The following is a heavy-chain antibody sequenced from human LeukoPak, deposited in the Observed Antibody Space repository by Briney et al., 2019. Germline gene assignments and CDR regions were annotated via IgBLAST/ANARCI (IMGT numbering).Heavy chain of an antibody. CDR1: GGSISPYY. D-gene: IGHD1-1*01. CDR2: ILYSGTTT. J-gene: IGHJ4*02. V-gene: IGHV4-59*01. CDR3: ARVGDWNDLVY. Sequence: PSETLSLTCTVSGGSISPYYWSWIRQTPGKGLEWMGYILYSGTTTNYNPSLKSRVTISVDTSKNQFSLELSSVTAADTAVYYCARVGDWNDLVYWGQGTLVTVSS.